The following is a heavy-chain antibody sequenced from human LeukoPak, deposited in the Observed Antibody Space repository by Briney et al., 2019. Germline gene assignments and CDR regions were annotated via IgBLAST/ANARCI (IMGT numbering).Heavy chain of an antibody. D-gene: IGHD3-22*01. CDR1: GFTFSSYA. V-gene: IGHV3-23*01. CDR2: ISGSGGGT. CDR3: AKEASWTYDSSGLFDY. Sequence: GGSLRLSCAASGFTFSSYAMSWVRQAPGKGLEWVSAISGSGGGTYYADSVKGRFTISRDNSKNTLYLQMNSLRAEDTAVYYCAKEASWTYDSSGLFDYWGQGTLVTVSS. J-gene: IGHJ4*02.